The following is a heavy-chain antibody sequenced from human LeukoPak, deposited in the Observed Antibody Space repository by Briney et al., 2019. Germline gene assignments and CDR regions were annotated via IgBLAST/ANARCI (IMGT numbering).Heavy chain of an antibody. CDR2: IIPIFRTT. D-gene: IGHD1-26*01. V-gene: IGHV1-69*05. J-gene: IGHJ5*01. CDR1: GGTFSNYA. CDR3: AKDDGSATMGFDS. Sequence: SVKVSCKASGGTFSNYAFSWVRQAPGQGLEWMGGIIPIFRTTNYAEQFQGRVTITTDESTNKAYLDLSSLRSEDTAVYYCAKDDGSATMGFDSWGQGTLVSVSS.